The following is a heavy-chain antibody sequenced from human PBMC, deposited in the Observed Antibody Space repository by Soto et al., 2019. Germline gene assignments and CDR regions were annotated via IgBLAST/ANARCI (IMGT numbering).Heavy chain of an antibody. CDR2: INHSGST. J-gene: IGHJ6*02. V-gene: IGHV4-34*01. CDR1: GGSFSGYY. D-gene: IGHD1-26*01. Sequence: SETLSLTCAVYGGSFSGYYWSWIRQPPGKGLEWIGEINHSGSTNYNPSLKSRVTISVDTSKNQFSLKLSSVTAADTAVYFCAREWGLLPYYVMNVWGHGTAVTVSS. CDR3: AREWGLLPYYVMNV.